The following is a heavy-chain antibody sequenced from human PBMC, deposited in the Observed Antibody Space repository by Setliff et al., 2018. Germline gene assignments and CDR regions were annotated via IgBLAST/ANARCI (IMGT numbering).Heavy chain of an antibody. CDR2: IFPKTGNT. CDR1: GYTFTNYG. J-gene: IGHJ4*02. Sequence: ASVKVSCKASGYTFTNYGITWVRQAPGQGLEWMGWIFPKTGNTNYAHKLQGRVSMTTDTSTGTAYMDLRSLRPDDTAIYFCSRLVRFCTRTSCQRLSGDDYWGQGTLVTVSS. D-gene: IGHD2-2*01. CDR3: SRLVRFCTRTSCQRLSGDDY. V-gene: IGHV1-18*01.